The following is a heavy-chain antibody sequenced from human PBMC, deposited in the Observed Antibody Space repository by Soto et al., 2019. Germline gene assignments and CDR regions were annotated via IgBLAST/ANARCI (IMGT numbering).Heavy chain of an antibody. V-gene: IGHV3-23*01. D-gene: IGHD5-12*01. Sequence: GGSLRLSCAASGFTFSSYAMSWVRQAPGKGLEWVSGISGSGGSTYYADSVKGRFTISRDNSKNTLYLQMNSLRAEDTAVYYWAKVLCSGYDTYFDYWGQGAQVTVSS. CDR2: ISGSGGST. CDR3: AKVLCSGYDTYFDY. CDR1: GFTFSSYA. J-gene: IGHJ4*02.